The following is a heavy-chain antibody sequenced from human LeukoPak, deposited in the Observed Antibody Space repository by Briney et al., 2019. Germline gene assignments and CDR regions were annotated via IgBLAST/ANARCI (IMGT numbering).Heavy chain of an antibody. CDR1: KFTFSSYS. CDR2: INSYSSYI. V-gene: IGHV3-21*01. CDR3: ARGPTMKMDV. Sequence: GGSLRLSCAASKFTFSSYSMNWVRQAPGKGLEWVSSINSYSSYIYYADSVKGRFTISRDNTKNSLYLQMDSLRAEDTAVYYCARGPTMKMDVWGKGTTVTVSS. J-gene: IGHJ6*04. D-gene: IGHD3-22*01.